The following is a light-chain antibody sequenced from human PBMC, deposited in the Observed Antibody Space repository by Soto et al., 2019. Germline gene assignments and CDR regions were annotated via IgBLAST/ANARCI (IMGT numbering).Light chain of an antibody. Sequence: EIVLTQSPGTLSLSPGDTATLSCRASQSVSSSYLAWYQQRPGQAPRLLIYGASSRATGIPDRFSGSGSGTDFTLTISRLDPEDFAVYYCQQYGGSMTFGQGTRLEI. J-gene: IGKJ5*01. V-gene: IGKV3-20*01. CDR1: QSVSSSY. CDR3: QQYGGSMT. CDR2: GAS.